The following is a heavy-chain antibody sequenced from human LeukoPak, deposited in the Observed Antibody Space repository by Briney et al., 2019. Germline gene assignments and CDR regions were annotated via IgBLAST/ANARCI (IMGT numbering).Heavy chain of an antibody. J-gene: IGHJ4*02. Sequence: GESLRLSCAASGFTFSNYWLHWVRQVPGKGLMWVSRINGDGNNVNYADSVKGRFTISRDNAKNTLYLQMNSLRAEDTAVYYCAKTKDGGYNSGEYDYWGQGTLVTVSS. V-gene: IGHV3-74*01. CDR2: INGDGNNV. CDR1: GFTFSNYW. CDR3: AKTKDGGYNSGEYDY. D-gene: IGHD5-24*01.